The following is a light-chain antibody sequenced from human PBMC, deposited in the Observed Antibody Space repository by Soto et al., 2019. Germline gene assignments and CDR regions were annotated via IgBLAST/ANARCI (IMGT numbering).Light chain of an antibody. CDR2: TTS. Sequence: DIQMTQSPSSLSAFVGDSVTITCRASQSISSYLNWYQQKPGKAPTLLIYTTSSLESGVPSRFSGSGSGTDFTLTISSLQSEDFATYFCQQSYSRPRTFGQGTKVDI. J-gene: IGKJ1*01. CDR1: QSISSY. V-gene: IGKV1-39*01. CDR3: QQSYSRPRT.